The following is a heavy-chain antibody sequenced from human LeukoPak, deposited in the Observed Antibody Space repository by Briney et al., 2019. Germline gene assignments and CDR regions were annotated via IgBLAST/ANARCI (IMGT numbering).Heavy chain of an antibody. CDR2: INPNSGDT. J-gene: IGHJ4*02. V-gene: IGHV1-2*02. CDR3: AREVYGDSSFDY. Sequence: ASVKVSCKTSGYSFSDNHMHWVRQAPGQGLEWMGWINPNSGDTYYAQKFQGRVTMTRDASISTFYLELSRLRSDDTAVYYCAREVYGDSSFDYWGQGSLLTVSS. CDR1: GYSFSDNH. D-gene: IGHD4-17*01.